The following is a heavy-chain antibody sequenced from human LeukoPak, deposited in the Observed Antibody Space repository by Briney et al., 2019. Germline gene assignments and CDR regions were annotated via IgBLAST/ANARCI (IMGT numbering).Heavy chain of an antibody. CDR1: GGSFSGSY. Sequence: PSETLSLTSAVYGGSFSGSYWSWIRQPPGKGLEWIGEINHSGSTNYNPSLKSRVTVSVDTSKNQFSLKLSSVTAADTAVYYCAGRDLGYCSSTSCYGLNGGFDYWGQGTLVTVSS. J-gene: IGHJ4*02. CDR2: INHSGST. V-gene: IGHV4-34*01. D-gene: IGHD2-2*01. CDR3: AGRDLGYCSSTSCYGLNGGFDY.